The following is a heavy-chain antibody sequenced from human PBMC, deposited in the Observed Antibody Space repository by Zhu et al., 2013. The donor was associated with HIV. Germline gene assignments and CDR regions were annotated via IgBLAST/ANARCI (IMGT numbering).Heavy chain of an antibody. V-gene: IGHV4-59*01. CDR3: ARGESYYYMDV. CDR1: GGSISSYY. D-gene: IGHD1-26*01. CDR2: IYYSGST. J-gene: IGHJ6*03. Sequence: QVQLQQWGAGLLKPSETLSLTCAVYGGSISSYYWSWIRQPPGKGLEWIGYIYYSGSTNYNPSLKSRVTISVDTSKNQFSLKLSSVTAADTAVYYCARGESYYYMDVWGKGTTVTVSS.